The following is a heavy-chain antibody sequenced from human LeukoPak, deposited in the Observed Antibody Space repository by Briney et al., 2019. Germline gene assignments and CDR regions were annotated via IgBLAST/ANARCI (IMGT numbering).Heavy chain of an antibody. Sequence: GASVKVSCKASGGTFSSYAISWVRQAPGQGLEWMGGIIPIFGTANYAQKFQGRVTITTDESTSTAYMELSSLRSEDTAVYYCARVSEEGYYGSGSYVSWFDPWGQGTLVTVSS. CDR2: IIPIFGTA. CDR1: GGTFSSYA. V-gene: IGHV1-69*05. J-gene: IGHJ5*02. D-gene: IGHD3-10*01. CDR3: ARVSEEGYYGSGSYVSWFDP.